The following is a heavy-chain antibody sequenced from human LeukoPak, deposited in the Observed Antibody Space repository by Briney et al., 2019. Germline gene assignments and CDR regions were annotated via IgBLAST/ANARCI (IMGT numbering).Heavy chain of an antibody. CDR1: GYTFTGYY. CDR2: INPNSGGT. CDR3: ATQDAG. J-gene: IGHJ3*01. V-gene: IGHV1-2*02. Sequence: GASVKVSCKASGYTFTGYYMHWVRQAPGQGLEWMGWINPNSGGTNYAQKFQGRVTMTEDTSTDTAYMELSSLRSEDTAVYYCATQDAGWGQGTMVTVSS.